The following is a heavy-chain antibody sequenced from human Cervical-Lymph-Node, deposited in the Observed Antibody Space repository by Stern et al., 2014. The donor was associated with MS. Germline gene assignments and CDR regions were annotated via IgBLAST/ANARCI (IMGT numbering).Heavy chain of an antibody. V-gene: IGHV1-69*01. Sequence: QVQLVESGAEVTKPGSSVRVSCKASGGTFSSYAISWVRQAPGQGLEWMVVISPRFGTSNYAQKFQGRVTITADDSTTTAYMEVSSLRSEDTAVYYCASSVGELTPEAVWGQGTTVTV. J-gene: IGHJ6*02. CDR1: GGTFSSYA. CDR2: ISPRFGTS. CDR3: ASSVGELTPEAV. D-gene: IGHD3-10*01.